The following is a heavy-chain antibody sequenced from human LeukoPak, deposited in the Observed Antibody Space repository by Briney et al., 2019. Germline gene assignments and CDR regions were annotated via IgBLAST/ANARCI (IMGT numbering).Heavy chain of an antibody. CDR1: SGSISTSNYY. CDR3: ARDHYMDV. CDR2: ILYSGST. V-gene: IGHV4-39*07. J-gene: IGHJ6*03. Sequence: SETLSLTCTVSSGSISTSNYYWGWVRQPPGKALEWIGNILYSGSTYYSPSLKSRVTISLDTSRNQFSLKLSSVTAADTAVYYCARDHYMDVWGKGTTVTVSS.